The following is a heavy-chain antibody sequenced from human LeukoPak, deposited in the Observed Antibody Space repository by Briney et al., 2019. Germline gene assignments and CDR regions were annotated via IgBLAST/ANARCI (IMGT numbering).Heavy chain of an antibody. D-gene: IGHD1-26*01. Sequence: SETLSLTCAVYGGSFSGYYWSWIRQPPRKGLEWIGEINRGGDTNYKSSLKSRVSISVDTSKNQISLKLSSVTAADTAVYYCARGLGSGSYYHHWGQGTLVTVSS. CDR2: INRGGDT. V-gene: IGHV4-34*01. J-gene: IGHJ1*01. CDR1: GGSFSGYY. CDR3: ARGLGSGSYYHH.